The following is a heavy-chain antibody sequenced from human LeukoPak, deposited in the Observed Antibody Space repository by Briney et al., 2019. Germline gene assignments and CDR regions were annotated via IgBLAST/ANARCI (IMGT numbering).Heavy chain of an antibody. CDR1: GFTFSDYY. Sequence: GGSLRLSCAASGFTFSDYYMSWIRQAPGKGLEWVSYISSSGSTIYYADSVKGRFTISRDNAKNSLYLQMNSLRAEDTAVYYCARGIKEMATIIDYYYYMDVWGKGTTVTISS. V-gene: IGHV3-11*01. CDR2: ISSSGSTI. CDR3: ARGIKEMATIIDYYYYMDV. J-gene: IGHJ6*03. D-gene: IGHD5-24*01.